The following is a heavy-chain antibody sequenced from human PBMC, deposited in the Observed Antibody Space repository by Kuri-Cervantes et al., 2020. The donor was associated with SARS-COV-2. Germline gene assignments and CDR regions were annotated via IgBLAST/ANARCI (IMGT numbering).Heavy chain of an antibody. CDR2: ISSSSSYI. J-gene: IGHJ4*02. CDR3: ARDFEAAAGIYYFDY. V-gene: IGHV3-21*01. D-gene: IGHD6-13*01. CDR1: GFTFSSYS. Sequence: GGSLRLSCAASGFTFSSYSMNWVRQAPGKGLEWVSSISSSSSYIYYADSVKGRFTISRDNAKNSLYLQMNSLRAEDTAVYYCARDFEAAAGIYYFDYWGQGTLVPSPQ.